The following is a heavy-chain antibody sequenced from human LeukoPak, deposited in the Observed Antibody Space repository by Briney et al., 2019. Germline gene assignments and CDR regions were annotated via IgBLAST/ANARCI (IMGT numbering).Heavy chain of an antibody. J-gene: IGHJ4*02. CDR3: AKSHIVVVPAAITNPAPFDY. D-gene: IGHD2-2*02. CDR1: GFTFSSYA. V-gene: IGHV3-30-3*02. CDR2: ISYDGSNK. Sequence: GGSLRLSCAASGFTFSSYAMHWVRQAPGKGLEWVAVISYDGSNKYYADSVKGRFTISRDNSKNTLYLQMNSLRAEDTAVYYCAKSHIVVVPAAITNPAPFDYWGQGTLVTVSS.